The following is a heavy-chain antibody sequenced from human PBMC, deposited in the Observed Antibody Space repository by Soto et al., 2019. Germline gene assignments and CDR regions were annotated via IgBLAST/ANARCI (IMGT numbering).Heavy chain of an antibody. Sequence: QVQLVQSGAEVKKPGSSVKVSCKASGGTFSSYTISWVRQAPGQGLKWMGRIIPILGIANYAQKFQGRVTITADKSTSTAYMELSSLRSEDTAVYYCARDGGTYYYDLGSYWGQGTLVTVSS. J-gene: IGHJ4*02. V-gene: IGHV1-69*08. CDR2: IIPILGIA. CDR3: ARDGGTYYYDLGSY. D-gene: IGHD3-22*01. CDR1: GGTFSSYT.